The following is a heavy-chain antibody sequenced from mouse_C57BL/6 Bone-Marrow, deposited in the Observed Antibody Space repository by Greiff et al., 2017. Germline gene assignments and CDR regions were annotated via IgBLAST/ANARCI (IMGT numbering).Heavy chain of an antibody. V-gene: IGHV1-85*01. CDR2: IYPRDGST. CDR1: GYTFTDYY. Sequence: VKLLESGAELVRPGASVKLSCKASGYTFTDYYINWVKQRPGQGLEWIGWIYPRDGSTKYNEKFKGKATLTVDTSSSTAYMELHSLTSEDSAVYFCARWGYFDYWGQGTTLTVSS. J-gene: IGHJ2*01. CDR3: ARWGYFDY.